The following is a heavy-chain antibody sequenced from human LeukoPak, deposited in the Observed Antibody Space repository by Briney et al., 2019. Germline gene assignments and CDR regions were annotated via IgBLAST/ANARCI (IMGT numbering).Heavy chain of an antibody. CDR2: ISSSSSYI. CDR3: ARDVSVLEWLQNWFDP. D-gene: IGHD3-3*01. CDR1: GFTFSSYS. V-gene: IGHV3-21*01. J-gene: IGHJ5*02. Sequence: GGSLRLSCAASGFTFSSYSMNWVRQAPGKGLEWVSSISSSSSYIYYADSVKGRFTISRDNAKNSLYLQMNSLRAEDTAVYYCARDVSVLEWLQNWFDPWGQGTLVTVSS.